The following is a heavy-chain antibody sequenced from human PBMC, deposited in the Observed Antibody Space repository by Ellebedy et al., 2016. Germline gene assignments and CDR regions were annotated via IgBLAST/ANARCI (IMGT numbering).Heavy chain of an antibody. D-gene: IGHD1-14*01. V-gene: IGHV4-31*03. CDR2: IYYSGST. CDR1: GGSISSGGYY. CDR3: SGGPELAFDI. J-gene: IGHJ3*02. Sequence: SETLSLXXTVSGGSISSGGYYWSWIRQHPGKGLEWIGYIYYSGSTYYNPSLKSRVTISVDTSKNQFSLKLSSVTAADTAVYYCSGGPELAFDIWGQGTMVTVSS.